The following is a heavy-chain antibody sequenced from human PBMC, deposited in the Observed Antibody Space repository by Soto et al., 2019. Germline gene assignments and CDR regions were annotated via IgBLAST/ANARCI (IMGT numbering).Heavy chain of an antibody. CDR3: ARKTGFYYGMDV. Sequence: GGSLRLSCAASGFTFSSYSMNWVRQAPGKGLEWVSSISSSSSYIYYADSVKGRFTISRDNAKNSLYLQMNSLRAEDTAVYYCARKTGFYYGMDVWGQGTTVTVAS. V-gene: IGHV3-21*01. CDR1: GFTFSSYS. J-gene: IGHJ6*02. CDR2: ISSSSSYI.